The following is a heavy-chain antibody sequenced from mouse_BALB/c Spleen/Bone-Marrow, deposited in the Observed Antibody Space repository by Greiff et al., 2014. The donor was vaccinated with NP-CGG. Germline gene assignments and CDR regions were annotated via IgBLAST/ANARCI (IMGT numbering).Heavy chain of an antibody. J-gene: IGHJ2*01. CDR2: ISYSGST. V-gene: IGHV3-2*02. CDR1: GYSIASDYA. Sequence: VQLQQSGPGLVKPSQSLSLTCTVTGYSIASDYAWNWIRQFPGNKLEWMGYISYSGSTSYYPSLKSLISITRDTSKNQFFLQLNSVTTEDTATYYCARYDYDGFDYWGQGTPLTVSA. D-gene: IGHD2-4*01. CDR3: ARYDYDGFDY.